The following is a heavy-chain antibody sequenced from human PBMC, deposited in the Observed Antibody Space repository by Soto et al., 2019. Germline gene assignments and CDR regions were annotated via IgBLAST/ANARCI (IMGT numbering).Heavy chain of an antibody. J-gene: IGHJ4*02. Sequence: GGSLRLSCAASGFTFSSYAMHWVRQAPGKGLEWVAVISYDGSNKYYADSVKGRFTISRDNSKNTLYLQMNSLRAEDTAVYYCASPLPGRGYFDYWGQGTLVTVSS. CDR2: ISYDGSNK. CDR3: ASPLPGRGYFDY. V-gene: IGHV3-30-3*01. D-gene: IGHD6-13*01. CDR1: GFTFSSYA.